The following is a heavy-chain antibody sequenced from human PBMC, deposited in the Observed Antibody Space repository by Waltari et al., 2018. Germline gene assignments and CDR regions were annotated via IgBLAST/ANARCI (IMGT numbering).Heavy chain of an antibody. V-gene: IGHV4-38-2*02. D-gene: IGHD3-22*01. CDR1: GYSISSGYY. CDR2: IYHSGST. J-gene: IGHJ4*02. CDR3: ARDPMYYYDSSGYYYDY. Sequence: QVQLQESGPGLVKPSETLSLTCAVSGYSISSGYYWGWIRQPPGKGLEWIGSIYHSGSTYYNPSLKSRVTISVDTSKNQFSRKLSSVTAADTAVYYCARDPMYYYDSSGYYYDYWGQGTLVTVSS.